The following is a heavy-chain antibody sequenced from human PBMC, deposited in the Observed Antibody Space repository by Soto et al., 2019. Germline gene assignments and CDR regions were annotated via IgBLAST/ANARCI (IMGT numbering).Heavy chain of an antibody. V-gene: IGHV1-8*01. D-gene: IGHD3-10*01. J-gene: IGHJ3*02. Sequence: QVQLVQSGAEVKKPGASVKVSCKASGYTFTSYDINWVRQATGHGLEWMGWMNPNSGKTGYAQKCQGRVTMARNTSMSTAYMELSSLRSEDTAVYYCARGINYYDSGDEAFDIWGQGTMVTVSS. CDR1: GYTFTSYD. CDR2: MNPNSGKT. CDR3: ARGINYYDSGDEAFDI.